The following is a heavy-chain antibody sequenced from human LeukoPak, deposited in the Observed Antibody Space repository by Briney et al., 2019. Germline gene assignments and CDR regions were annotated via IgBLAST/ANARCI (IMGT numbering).Heavy chain of an antibody. CDR2: IIPIFGTA. CDR1: GGTFSSYA. Sequence: SVNVSCKASGGTFSSYAISWVRQAPGQGLEWMGGIIPIFGTANYAQKFQGRVTITTDESTSTAYMELSSLRSEDTAVYYCARSPWAQQQLVLFLDYWGQGTLVTVSS. CDR3: ARSPWAQQQLVLFLDY. V-gene: IGHV1-69*05. D-gene: IGHD6-13*01. J-gene: IGHJ4*02.